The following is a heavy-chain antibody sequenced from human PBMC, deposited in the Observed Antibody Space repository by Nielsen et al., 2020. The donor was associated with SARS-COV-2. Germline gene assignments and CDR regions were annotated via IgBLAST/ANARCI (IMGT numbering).Heavy chain of an antibody. J-gene: IGHJ4*02. CDR1: GFTFDDYA. Sequence: GGSLRLSCAASGFTFDDYAMHWVRQAPGKGLEWVSGISWNSGSIGYADSVKGRFTISRDNAKNSLYLQMNSLRAEDTALYYCARADALTGTTVFDYWGQGTLVTVSS. V-gene: IGHV3-9*01. CDR2: ISWNSGSI. D-gene: IGHD1-7*01. CDR3: ARADALTGTTVFDY.